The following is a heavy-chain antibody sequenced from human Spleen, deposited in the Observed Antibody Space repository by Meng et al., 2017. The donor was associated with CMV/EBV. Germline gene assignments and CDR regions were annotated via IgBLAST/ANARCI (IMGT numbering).Heavy chain of an antibody. CDR2: ISAYNGNT. CDR3: ARDYYYDSSGYYWFDY. J-gene: IGHJ4*02. D-gene: IGHD3-22*01. V-gene: IGHV1-18*01. CDR1: YTFTRYG. Sequence: YTFTRYGISWVRQAPGQGLEWMGWISAYNGNTNYAQTLQGRVTMTTDTSTSTAYMELRSLRSDDTAVYYCARDYYYDSSGYYWFDYWGQGTLVTVSS.